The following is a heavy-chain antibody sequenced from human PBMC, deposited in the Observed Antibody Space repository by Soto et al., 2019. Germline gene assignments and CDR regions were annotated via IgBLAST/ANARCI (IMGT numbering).Heavy chain of an antibody. CDR1: GFTFSDYY. J-gene: IGHJ4*02. V-gene: IGHV3-11*01. CDR2: ISSSDSII. Sequence: QVQLVESGGGLVKPGGSLRLSCAASGFTFSDYYMSWIRQAPGKGLEWVSYISSSDSIIYYADSVMGRFTISRDNAKNSLYLHMNSLRAEDTAVYYCARDLGYYDSSGYFDYWGQGTLVTVSS. D-gene: IGHD3-22*01. CDR3: ARDLGYYDSSGYFDY.